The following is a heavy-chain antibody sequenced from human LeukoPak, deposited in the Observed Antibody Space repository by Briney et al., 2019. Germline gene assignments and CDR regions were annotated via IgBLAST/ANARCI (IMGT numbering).Heavy chain of an antibody. Sequence: SSETLSLTCTVSGGSISSYYWSWIRQPPGKGLEWIGYIYYSGSTNYNPSLKSRVTISVDTSKNQFSLKLSSVTAADTAVYYCARSGGASSRFLEWSPSDGMDVWGQGTTVTVSS. CDR3: ARSGGASSRFLEWSPSDGMDV. J-gene: IGHJ6*02. CDR2: IYYSGST. CDR1: GGSISSYY. D-gene: IGHD3-3*01. V-gene: IGHV4-59*08.